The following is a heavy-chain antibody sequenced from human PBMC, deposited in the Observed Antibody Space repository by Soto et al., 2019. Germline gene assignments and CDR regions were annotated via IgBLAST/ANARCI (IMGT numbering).Heavy chain of an antibody. CDR3: ARAWYYYDSSGYYPLYFDY. CDR1: GSTFTSYG. Sequence: VKVSCKASGSTFTSYGISWVRQAPGQGHEWIGRISAYNGNTNYTQKIQGTVTMTTDTSTSTAYMELRSLRSDDTAVYYCARAWYYYDSSGYYPLYFDYWGQGTLVTVSS. V-gene: IGHV1-18*01. D-gene: IGHD3-22*01. CDR2: ISAYNGNT. J-gene: IGHJ4*02.